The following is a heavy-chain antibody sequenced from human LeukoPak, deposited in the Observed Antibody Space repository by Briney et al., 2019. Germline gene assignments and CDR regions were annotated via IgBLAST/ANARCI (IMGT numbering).Heavy chain of an antibody. CDR2: IDSGGST. D-gene: IGHD4-23*01. V-gene: IGHV3-53*01. CDR3: ARSTVVTGRYYYYYMDV. Sequence: HPGGSLRLSCAASGFTVSSNYMSWVRQAPGKGLEWVSVIDSGGSTYYADSVKGRSTISRDNSRNTLYPQMNSLRAEDTAVYYCARSTVVTGRYYYYYMDVWGKGTTVSVSS. CDR1: GFTVSSNY. J-gene: IGHJ6*03.